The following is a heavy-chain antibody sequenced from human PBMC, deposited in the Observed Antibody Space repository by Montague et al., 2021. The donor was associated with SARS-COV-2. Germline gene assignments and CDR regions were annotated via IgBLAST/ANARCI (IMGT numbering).Heavy chain of an antibody. D-gene: IGHD5-12*01. CDR2: INHSGST. V-gene: IGHV4-34*01. J-gene: IGHJ6*02. CDR1: GGSFSGYY. Sequence: SETLSLTCAVYGGSFSGYYWSWIRQPPGKGLEWIGEINHSGSTNNNPLLKSRVSISVDTSKNKFSLKLSSVTAADTAVYYCARVDGYWLRIPYYYYGMDVWGQGTTVTVSS. CDR3: ARVDGYWLRIPYYYYGMDV.